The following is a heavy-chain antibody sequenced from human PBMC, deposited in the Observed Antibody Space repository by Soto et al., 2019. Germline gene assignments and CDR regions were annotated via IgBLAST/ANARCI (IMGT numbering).Heavy chain of an antibody. CDR3: ARDYDSSGYPRYYFDY. D-gene: IGHD3-22*01. CDR1: GFAFSSYG. J-gene: IGHJ4*02. V-gene: IGHV3-33*01. CDR2: IWYDGSNK. Sequence: QVQLVESGGGVVQPGRSLRLSCAASGFAFSSYGMHWVRQAPGKGLEWVAVIWYDGSNKYYADSVKGRFTISRDNSKNTLCLQMNSLRAEDTAVYYCARDYDSSGYPRYYFDYWGQGTLVTVSS.